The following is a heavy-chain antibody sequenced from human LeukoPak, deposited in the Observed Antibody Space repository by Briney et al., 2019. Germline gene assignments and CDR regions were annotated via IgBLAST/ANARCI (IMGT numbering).Heavy chain of an antibody. CDR3: ARQSGYSIYYYYYMDV. D-gene: IGHD5-18*01. V-gene: IGHV3-21*01. Sequence: GGSLRLFCGASGFTFSSYSMNWVRQAPGKGLEWVSSISSSSSYIYYADSVKGRFTISRDNAKNSLYLQMNSLRAEDTAVYYCARQSGYSIYYYYYMDVWGKGTTVTVSS. CDR1: GFTFSSYS. CDR2: ISSSSSYI. J-gene: IGHJ6*03.